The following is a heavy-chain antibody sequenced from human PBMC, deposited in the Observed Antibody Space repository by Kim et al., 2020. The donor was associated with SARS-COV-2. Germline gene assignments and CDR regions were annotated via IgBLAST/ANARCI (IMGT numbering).Heavy chain of an antibody. D-gene: IGHD3-10*01. CDR2: ITASGGST. CDR3: ARRITMIRGVAVSGMD. J-gene: IGHJ6*01. CDR1: GFTFRNYA. V-gene: IGHV3-23*01. Sequence: GGSLRLSCAASGFTFRNYAMTWVRQAPGRGLEWVSSITASGGSTYSADSVKGRFTISRDNSKNTMYVQMSSLRADDTAVYYCARRITMIRGVAVSGMD.